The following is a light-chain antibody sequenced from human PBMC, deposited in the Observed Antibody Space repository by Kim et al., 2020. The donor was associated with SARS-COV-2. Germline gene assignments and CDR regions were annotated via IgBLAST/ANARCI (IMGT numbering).Light chain of an antibody. J-gene: IGLJ1*01. CDR1: NSNSGSST. V-gene: IGLV1-44*01. CDR3: ASWDDSLNGQV. Sequence: GQRVTISCSGSNSNSGSSTVNWYQQLPGTAPKLLIYGTNQRPMGVPDRFSGSKSGTSASLAISGLRSEDESDYYCASWDDSLNGQVFGTGTKVTVL. CDR2: GTN.